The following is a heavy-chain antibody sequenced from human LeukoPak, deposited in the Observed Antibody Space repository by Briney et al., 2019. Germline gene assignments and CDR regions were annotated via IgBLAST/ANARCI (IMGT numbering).Heavy chain of an antibody. D-gene: IGHD3-9*01. CDR2: TYYRSKWYN. CDR1: RDSVSSNSAA. J-gene: IGHJ6*02. V-gene: IGHV6-1*01. CDR3: ARGNTGTASRYFDGFAPSRYGMDV. Sequence: SQTLSLTCAISRDSVSSNSAAWNWIRHSPSRGLEWLGRTYYRSKWYNDYAVSVKSRITINPDTSKNQFSLQLNSLTPEDTAVYYCARGNTGTASRYFDGFAPSRYGMDVWGQGPRSPSP.